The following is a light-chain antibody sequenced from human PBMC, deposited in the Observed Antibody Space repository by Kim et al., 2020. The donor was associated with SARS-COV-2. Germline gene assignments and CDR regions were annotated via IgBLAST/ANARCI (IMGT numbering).Light chain of an antibody. Sequence: DIQMTQSPSTLSASVGDRVTITCRASQSISSWLAWYQQKPGKAPKLLIYKASTLESGVPSRFSSSGSGTEFTLTISSLQPDDFATYYCQQYNSNSYTFGQGTKLEI. V-gene: IGKV1-5*03. CDR1: QSISSW. CDR3: QQYNSNSYT. J-gene: IGKJ2*01. CDR2: KAS.